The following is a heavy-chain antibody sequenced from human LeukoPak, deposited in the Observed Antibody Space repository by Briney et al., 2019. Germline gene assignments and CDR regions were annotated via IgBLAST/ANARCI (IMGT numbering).Heavy chain of an antibody. CDR3: ARSGDYGLFDY. CDR2: IKHSGST. D-gene: IGHD4-17*01. Sequence: SDTVSLTRAVYGGSFSGYYWSWTRHPPGKGLEWIGEIKHSGSTNYNPSLKSRVTRSVDTSKNQFSLKLSSVTAADTAVYYCARSGDYGLFDYWGQGTLVTVSS. J-gene: IGHJ4*02. V-gene: IGHV4-34*01. CDR1: GGSFSGYY.